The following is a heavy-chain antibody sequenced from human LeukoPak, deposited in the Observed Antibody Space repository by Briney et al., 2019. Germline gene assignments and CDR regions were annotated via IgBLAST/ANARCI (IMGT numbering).Heavy chain of an antibody. Sequence: GRSLRLSCAASGFTFSSYAMHWVRQAPGKGLEWVAVISYDGSNKYYADSVKGRFTISRDNSNNTVSLQMNSLRAEDTAVYYCARRGSGTYNFDSWGQGTLVTVSS. V-gene: IGHV3-30*04. J-gene: IGHJ4*02. CDR3: ARRGSGTYNFDS. CDR2: ISYDGSNK. CDR1: GFTFSSYA. D-gene: IGHD1-26*01.